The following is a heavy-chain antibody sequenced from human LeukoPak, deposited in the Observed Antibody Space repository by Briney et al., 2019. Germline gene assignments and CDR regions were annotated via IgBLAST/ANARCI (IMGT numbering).Heavy chain of an antibody. CDR3: ARDLELAYYDSSGHEY. V-gene: IGHV3-74*01. D-gene: IGHD3-22*01. Sequence: GGSLRLSCAASGFXFSAYWIHWVRQAPGKGLLWVSRINSDGSSTTYADSVKGRFTISRDNAKNALYLQMNSLRAEDTAVYYCARDLELAYYDSSGHEYWGQGTLVTVSS. J-gene: IGHJ4*02. CDR2: INSDGSST. CDR1: GFXFSAYW.